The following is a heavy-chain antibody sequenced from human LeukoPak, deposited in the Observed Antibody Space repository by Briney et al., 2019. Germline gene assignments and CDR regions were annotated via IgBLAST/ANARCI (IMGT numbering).Heavy chain of an antibody. CDR3: ARHRPRGDLHPFDY. CDR2: IYYSGST. J-gene: IGHJ4*02. Sequence: SQTLSLTCTVSGGSISSGGYYWSWIRQHPGKGLEWIGYIYYSGSTYYNPSLKSRVTISVDRSKNQLSLKLSSVTAADTAVYYCARHRPRGDLHPFDYWGQGTLVTVSS. CDR1: GGSISSGGYY. V-gene: IGHV4-31*03. D-gene: IGHD3-10*01.